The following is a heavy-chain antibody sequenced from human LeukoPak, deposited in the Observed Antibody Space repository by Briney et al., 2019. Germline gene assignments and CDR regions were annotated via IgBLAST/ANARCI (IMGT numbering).Heavy chain of an antibody. V-gene: IGHV1-18*01. Sequence: ASVKVSCKASGYTFTSYGISWVRQAPGQGLEWMGWISAYNGNTNYAQKLQGRVTMTTDTSTSTAYMELRSLRSDDTAVYYCARGPTIFGVVYYYYYYMDVWGKGATVTVSS. J-gene: IGHJ6*03. D-gene: IGHD3-3*01. CDR1: GYTFTSYG. CDR2: ISAYNGNT. CDR3: ARGPTIFGVVYYYYYYMDV.